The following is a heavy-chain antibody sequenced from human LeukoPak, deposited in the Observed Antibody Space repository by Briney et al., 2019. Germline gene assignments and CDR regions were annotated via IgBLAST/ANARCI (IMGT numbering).Heavy chain of an antibody. CDR2: IIPIFGTA. J-gene: IGHJ6*02. CDR3: ARGIKPNPLRGYSYNCYYGMDV. D-gene: IGHD5-18*01. V-gene: IGHV1-69*13. Sequence: SVKVSCKASGGTFSSYAISWVRQAPGQGLEWMGGIIPIFGTANYAQKFQGRVTITADESTSTAYMELSSLRSEDTAVYYCARGIKPNPLRGYSYNCYYGMDVWGQGTTVTVSS. CDR1: GGTFSSYA.